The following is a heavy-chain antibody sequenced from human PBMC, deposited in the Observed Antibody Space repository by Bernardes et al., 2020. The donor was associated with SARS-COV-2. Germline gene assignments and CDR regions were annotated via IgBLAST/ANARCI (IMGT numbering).Heavy chain of an antibody. CDR1: GGSLSSNRYY. J-gene: IGHJ4*02. CDR3: ARHLDYYESSGYYFDH. V-gene: IGHV4-39*01. CDR2: IYYGGST. D-gene: IGHD3-22*01. Sequence: VYLTCTVSGGSLSSNRYYLAWIRPPPGKGLEWIGTIYYGGSTYYNPSLKSRVTIDTSENHFSLKLISVTAADTAVYYCARHLDYYESSGYYFDHWGQGTLVTVSS.